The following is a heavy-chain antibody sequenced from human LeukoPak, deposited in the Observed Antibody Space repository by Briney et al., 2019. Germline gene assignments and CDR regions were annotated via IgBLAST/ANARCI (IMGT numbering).Heavy chain of an antibody. V-gene: IGHV4-34*01. J-gene: IGHJ5*02. CDR1: GGPFSGYY. Sequence: PSEPLSLTCAVYGGPFSGYYWSWIRQPPGEGLEGIGEINHSGSTNYNPSLKSRVTISVHTSKTQFSLELSSVTAAVTAVYYCARRNDILTGYGWFAPWGQGTRVTVPS. CDR3: ARRNDILTGYGWFAP. D-gene: IGHD3-9*01. CDR2: INHSGST.